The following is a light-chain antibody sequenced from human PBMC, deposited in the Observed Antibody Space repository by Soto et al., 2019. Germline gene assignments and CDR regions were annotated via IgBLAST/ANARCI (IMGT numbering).Light chain of an antibody. CDR1: SGHSSYA. J-gene: IGLJ2*01. V-gene: IGLV4-69*01. Sequence: QSVLTQSLSASASLGASVKLTCTLSSGHSSYAIAWHQQQPEKGPRYLMKLDSDGSHTKGDAIPDRLSGSSSGAERYLTISSLQSEDEADYYCQTWGTGIHVVFGGGTKLTVL. CDR2: LDSDGSH. CDR3: QTWGTGIHVV.